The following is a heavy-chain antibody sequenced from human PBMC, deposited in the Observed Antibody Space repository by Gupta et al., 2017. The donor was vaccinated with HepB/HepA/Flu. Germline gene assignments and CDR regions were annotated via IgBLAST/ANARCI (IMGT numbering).Heavy chain of an antibody. J-gene: IGHJ4*02. D-gene: IGHD6-13*01. CDR2: IYYNGST. Sequence: QVQLQESGPGRVTPSETLSLTCTVSGGSITNYFWNWIRQPPGKGLEWIGNIYYNGSTNYNPSLKSRVAISLDTSKRQFSLKLTSVTAADTAVYYCARERAGLFDYWGQGTLVPVSS. CDR3: ARERAGLFDY. CDR1: GGSITNYF. V-gene: IGHV4-59*01.